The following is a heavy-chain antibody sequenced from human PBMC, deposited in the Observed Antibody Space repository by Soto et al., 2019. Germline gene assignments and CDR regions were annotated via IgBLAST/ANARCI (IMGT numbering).Heavy chain of an antibody. CDR3: ARHVGFTLWFGELRSAFDI. D-gene: IGHD3-10*01. CDR2: IYPGDSDT. Sequence: PGESLKISCKGSGYSFTSYWIGWVRQMPGKGLEWMGIIYPGDSDTRYSPSFQGQVTISADKSISTAYLQWSSLKASDTAMYYCARHVGFTLWFGELRSAFDIWGQGTMVTVSS. J-gene: IGHJ3*02. V-gene: IGHV5-51*01. CDR1: GYSFTSYW.